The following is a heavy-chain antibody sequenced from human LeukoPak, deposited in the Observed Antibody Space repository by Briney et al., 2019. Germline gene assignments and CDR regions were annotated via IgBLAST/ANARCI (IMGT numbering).Heavy chain of an antibody. J-gene: IGHJ4*02. V-gene: IGHV4-59*08. Sequence: SETLSLTCTVSGGSISSYYWSWIRQPPGKGLEWIGYIYYSGSTNYNPSLKSRVTISVDTSKNQFSLKLSSVTAADTAVYYCARHLGDGCNYEFDYWGQGTLVTVSS. CDR3: ARHLGDGCNYEFDY. CDR2: IYYSGST. CDR1: GGSISSYY. D-gene: IGHD5-24*01.